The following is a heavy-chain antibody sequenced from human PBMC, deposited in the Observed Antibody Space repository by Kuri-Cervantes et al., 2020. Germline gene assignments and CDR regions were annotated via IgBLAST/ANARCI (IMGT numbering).Heavy chain of an antibody. Sequence: GESLKISCAGSGFNFRSYWMHWVRQAPGKGLVWVSSINSDGSSTSYADSVKGRFTISRDNAKNTLYLQMNSLRAEDTAVYYCARVRRGVYYWGQGTLVTVSS. CDR2: INSDGSST. V-gene: IGHV3-74*01. J-gene: IGHJ4*02. CDR1: GFNFRSYW. CDR3: ARVRRGVYY. D-gene: IGHD3-10*01.